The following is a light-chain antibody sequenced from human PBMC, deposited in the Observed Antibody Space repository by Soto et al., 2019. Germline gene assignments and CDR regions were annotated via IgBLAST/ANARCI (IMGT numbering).Light chain of an antibody. CDR1: SSNIGAGYD. V-gene: IGLV1-40*01. Sequence: LTQPPSVSGAPGQRVTISCTGSSSNIGAGYDVHWYQQLPGTAPKLLIFRNNNRPSGVPDRFSGSKSGTSASLAITGLQAEDEADYYCQSYDSSLSAYVFATGTKVTVL. CDR3: QSYDSSLSAYV. J-gene: IGLJ1*01. CDR2: RNN.